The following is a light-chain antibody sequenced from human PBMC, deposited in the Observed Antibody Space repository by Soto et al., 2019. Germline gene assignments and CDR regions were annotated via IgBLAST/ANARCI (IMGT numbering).Light chain of an antibody. CDR3: RQYGSSSWT. J-gene: IGKJ1*01. Sequence: VLTQSPGTLSLSPGERATLSCRASQTVTSNFLAWYQQKPGQAPRLLIYGASSRATGIPDRFSGSGSGTDFTLTISRLEPEDFAVYYCRQYGSSSWTFGQGTKVDIK. V-gene: IGKV3-20*01. CDR1: QTVTSNF. CDR2: GAS.